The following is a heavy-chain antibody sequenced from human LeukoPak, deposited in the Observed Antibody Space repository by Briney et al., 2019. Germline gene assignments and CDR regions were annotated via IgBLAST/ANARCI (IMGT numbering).Heavy chain of an antibody. CDR2: ISDSGDYT. D-gene: IGHD2-8*01. V-gene: IGHV3-23*01. J-gene: IGHJ4*02. CDR1: GFTFSSYA. CDR3: AKDASIGKYCTNGVCSPFDY. Sequence: GGSLRLSCAGSGFTFSSYAMSWVRQAPGQGLEWVSVISDSGDYTSYADSVRGRFTISRDNSRNTLYLQMISLRPEDTAVYYCAKDASIGKYCTNGVCSPFDYWGQGTLVTVSS.